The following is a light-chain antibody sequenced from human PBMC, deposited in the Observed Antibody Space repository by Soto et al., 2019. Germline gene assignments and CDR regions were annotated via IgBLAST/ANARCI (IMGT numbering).Light chain of an antibody. CDR3: QQYDNWPPRT. CDR2: HAS. CDR1: QSVSDK. J-gene: IGKJ1*01. V-gene: IGKV3-15*01. Sequence: EIVMTQSPATLSVSPGERATLSCRASQSVSDKLAWYQQKPGQAPRLLIYHASTRATGIPARFSGSGSGTEFTLTISSLQSEDFAVYYCQQYDNWPPRTFGQGTKVEIK.